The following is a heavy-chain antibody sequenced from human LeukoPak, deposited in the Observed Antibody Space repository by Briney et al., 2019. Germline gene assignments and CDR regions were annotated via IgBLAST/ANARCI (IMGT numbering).Heavy chain of an antibody. Sequence: PSETLSLTCAVYGGSFSGYYWSWIRQPPGKGLEWIGEINHSGSTNYNPSLKSRVTISVDTSKNQFSLKLSSVTAADTAVYYCARRVIPSYYYYYYYMDVWGKGTTVTVSS. D-gene: IGHD3-16*02. V-gene: IGHV4-34*01. CDR1: GGSFSGYY. CDR3: ARRVIPSYYYYYYYMDV. J-gene: IGHJ6*03. CDR2: INHSGST.